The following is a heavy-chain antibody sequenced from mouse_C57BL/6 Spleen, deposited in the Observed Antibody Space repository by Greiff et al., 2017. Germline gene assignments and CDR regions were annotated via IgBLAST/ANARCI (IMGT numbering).Heavy chain of an antibody. Sequence: EVKLVESGGGLVKPGGSLKLSCAASGFTFSDYGMHWVRQAPEKGLEWVAYISSGSSTIYYADTVKGRFTISRDNAKNTLFLQMTSLRSEDTAMYYCARTYGSRGAMDYWGQGTSVTVSS. CDR1: GFTFSDYG. D-gene: IGHD1-1*01. J-gene: IGHJ4*01. CDR2: ISSGSSTI. V-gene: IGHV5-17*01. CDR3: ARTYGSRGAMDY.